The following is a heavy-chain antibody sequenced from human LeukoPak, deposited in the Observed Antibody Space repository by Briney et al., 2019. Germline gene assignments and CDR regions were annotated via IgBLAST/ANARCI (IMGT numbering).Heavy chain of an antibody. D-gene: IGHD1-26*01. CDR2: IYYSGST. J-gene: IGHJ4*02. Sequence: SETLSPTCTVSGGSISSSSYYWGWIRQPPGKGLEWIGSIYYSGSTYYNPSLKSRVTISVDTSKNQFSLKLSSVTAADTAVYYCARHARIVGATANFDYWGQGTLVTVSS. CDR3: ARHARIVGATANFDY. CDR1: GGSISSSSYY. V-gene: IGHV4-39*01.